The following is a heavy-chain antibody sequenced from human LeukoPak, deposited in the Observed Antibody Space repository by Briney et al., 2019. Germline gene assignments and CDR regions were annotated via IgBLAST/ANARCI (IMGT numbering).Heavy chain of an antibody. CDR2: IYYSGST. CDR3: ARDGSGYTGFGWFDP. V-gene: IGHV4-34*01. J-gene: IGHJ5*02. Sequence: SETLSLTCAVYGGSFSGYYWGWIRQPPGKGLEWIGSIYYSGSTYYNPSLKSRVTISVDTSKNQFSLKLSSVTAADTAVYYCARDGSGYTGFGWFDPWGQGTLVTVSS. CDR1: GGSFSGYY. D-gene: IGHD6-13*01.